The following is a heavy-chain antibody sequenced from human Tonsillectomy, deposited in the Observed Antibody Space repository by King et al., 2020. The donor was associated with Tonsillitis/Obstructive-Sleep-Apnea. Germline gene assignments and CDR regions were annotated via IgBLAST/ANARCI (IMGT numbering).Heavy chain of an antibody. CDR1: GDSISSSSYY. J-gene: IGHJ6*04. V-gene: IGHV4-39*01. Sequence: QLQESGPGLVKPSETLSLTCTVSGDSISSSSYYWGWIRQPPGKGLEWVGSIYYSGSTYYSPSLKSRVTVSVDTSKNPVSLKLSSVTAADTAVYYCARPRGELYMDVWGKGTTVTVSS. D-gene: IGHD2-15*01. CDR3: ARPRGELYMDV. CDR2: IYYSGST.